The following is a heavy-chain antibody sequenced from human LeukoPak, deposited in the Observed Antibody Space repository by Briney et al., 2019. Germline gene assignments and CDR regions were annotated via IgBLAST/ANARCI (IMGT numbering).Heavy chain of an antibody. CDR3: ARGRRESGTSHWTHCDY. D-gene: IGHD1-26*01. CDR1: GDSISSYY. Sequence: PSETLSLTCTVSGDSISSYYWSWIRQPPGKGLEWIARIYSSGSTTYNPPLKSRVTMSLDTSKNQFSLNTSSVTAAHTGFYFCARGRRESGTSHWTHCDYWGEGTLVTVSS. J-gene: IGHJ4*02. CDR2: IYSSGST. V-gene: IGHV4-4*07.